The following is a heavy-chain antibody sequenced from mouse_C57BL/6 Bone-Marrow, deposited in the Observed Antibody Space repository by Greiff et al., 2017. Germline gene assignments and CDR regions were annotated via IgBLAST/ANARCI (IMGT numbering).Heavy chain of an antibody. Sequence: VQLQQPGAELVMPGASVKLSCKASGYTFTSYWMHWVKQRPGQGLEWIGEIDPSDSYTNYNRKFKGKSTLTVDKSSSTAYMQLSSLTSEDSAVYYCARSELYWYFDVWGTGTTVTVSS. CDR2: IDPSDSYT. J-gene: IGHJ1*03. CDR1: GYTFTSYW. V-gene: IGHV1-69*01. CDR3: ARSELYWYFDV.